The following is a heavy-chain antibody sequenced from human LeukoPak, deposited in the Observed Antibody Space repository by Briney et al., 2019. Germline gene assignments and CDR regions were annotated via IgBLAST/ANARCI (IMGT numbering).Heavy chain of an antibody. J-gene: IGHJ4*02. D-gene: IGHD4-17*01. CDR1: GFSFSDYG. CDR3: ARDRTYGDYRYYFDY. Sequence: GGSLRLSCAASGFSFSDYGIHWVRQVPGKGLEWVAAISYDGRNKNYADSVRGRFTISRDNSKNIVYLQMNSLRPEDTAVYYCARDRTYGDYRYYFDYWGQGTLVTVSS. CDR2: ISYDGRNK. V-gene: IGHV3-30*03.